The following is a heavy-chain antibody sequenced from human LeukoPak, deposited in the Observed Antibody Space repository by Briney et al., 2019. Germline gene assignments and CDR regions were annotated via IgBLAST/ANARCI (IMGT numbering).Heavy chain of an antibody. CDR1: GGTFRTEA. J-gene: IGHJ5*02. D-gene: IGHD1-7*01. CDR2: IIPFIGAP. Sequence: GASVKVSCKASGGTFRTEAIAWIRQAPGEGLEWMGGIIPFIGAPNFAQRFHGRVTITTDETTSTVYMELSSLRSEDTAVYYCAREVITETTLGWFDPWGQGTLITVSS. V-gene: IGHV1-69*05. CDR3: AREVITETTLGWFDP.